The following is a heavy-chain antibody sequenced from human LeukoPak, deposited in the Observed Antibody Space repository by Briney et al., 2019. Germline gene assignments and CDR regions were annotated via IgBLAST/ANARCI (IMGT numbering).Heavy chain of an antibody. CDR1: GFTFSSYW. Sequence: QSGGSLRLSCAASGFTFSSYWMHWVRQVPGKGLVWVSRINSGGTTTNYADSVKGRFTISRDNAKNTLYLQMNSLRAEDTAVYYCGIETYTYDTSGPDHWGQGTLLTVSS. D-gene: IGHD3-22*01. CDR3: GIETYTYDTSGPDH. V-gene: IGHV3-74*01. CDR2: INSGGTTT. J-gene: IGHJ4*02.